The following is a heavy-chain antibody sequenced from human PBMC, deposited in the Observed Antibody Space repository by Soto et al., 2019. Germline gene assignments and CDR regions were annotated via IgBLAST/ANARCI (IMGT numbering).Heavy chain of an antibody. CDR3: AKDLGGLPRYDWTGVFDY. V-gene: IGHV3-23*01. CDR2: ISGSGGST. Sequence: GGSLRLSCAASGFTFSSYAMSWVRQAPGKGLEWVSAISGSGGSTYYADSVKGRFTISRDNSKNTLYLQMNSLRAEDTAVYYCAKDLGGLPRYDWTGVFDYWGQGTLVTVSS. D-gene: IGHD1-20*01. CDR1: GFTFSSYA. J-gene: IGHJ4*02.